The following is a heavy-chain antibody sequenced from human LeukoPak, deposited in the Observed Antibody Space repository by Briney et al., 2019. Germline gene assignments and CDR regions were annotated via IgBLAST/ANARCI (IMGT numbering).Heavy chain of an antibody. Sequence: PGGSLRLSCAASGFTFSSYAMSWVRQAPGKGLEWVSAISGSGGSTYYADSVKGRFTISRDNSKNTLYLQMNSLRAEDTAVYYCARDSHYDFWSGYYYYYGMDVWGQGTTVTVSS. CDR3: ARDSHYDFWSGYYYYYGMDV. V-gene: IGHV3-23*01. J-gene: IGHJ6*02. D-gene: IGHD3-3*01. CDR1: GFTFSSYA. CDR2: ISGSGGST.